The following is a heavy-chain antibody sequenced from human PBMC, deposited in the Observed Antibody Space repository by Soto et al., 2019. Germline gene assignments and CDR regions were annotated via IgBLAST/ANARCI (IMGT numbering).Heavy chain of an antibody. Sequence: EVQLVESGGGLVKPGGSLRLSCAASGFTFSSYSMNWVRQAPGKGLEWVSSISSSSSYIYYADSVKGRFTISRDNAKNSLYLQMNSLRAEDTAVYYCARDPGIVVVVAATSHLDYWGQGTLVTVSS. CDR3: ARDPGIVVVVAATSHLDY. CDR1: GFTFSSYS. D-gene: IGHD2-15*01. CDR2: ISSSSSYI. J-gene: IGHJ4*02. V-gene: IGHV3-21*01.